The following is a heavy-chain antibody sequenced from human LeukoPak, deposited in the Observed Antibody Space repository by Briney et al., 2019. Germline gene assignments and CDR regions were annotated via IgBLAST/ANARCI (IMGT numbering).Heavy chain of an antibody. CDR3: AYYIAAAGGNWFDP. Sequence: ASVKVSCKASGYTFTSYGISWVRQAPGQGLEWMGWISAYNGNANYAQKLQGRVTMTTDTSTSTAYMELRSLRSDDTAVYYCAYYIAAAGGNWFDPWGQGTLVTVSS. V-gene: IGHV1-18*04. D-gene: IGHD6-13*01. CDR1: GYTFTSYG. CDR2: ISAYNGNA. J-gene: IGHJ5*02.